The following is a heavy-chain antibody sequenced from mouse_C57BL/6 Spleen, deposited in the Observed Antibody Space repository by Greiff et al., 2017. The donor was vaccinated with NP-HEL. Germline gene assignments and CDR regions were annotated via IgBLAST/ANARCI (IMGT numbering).Heavy chain of an antibody. Sequence: QVQLQQSGAELVKPGASVKISCKASGYAFSSYWMNWVKQRPGKGLEWIGQIYPGDGDTNYNGQFKGKATLTADKSSSTAYMQLSSLTSEDSAVYFCARGGYYGSSFAYWGQGTLVTVSA. CDR1: GYAFSSYW. CDR2: IYPGDGDT. V-gene: IGHV1-80*01. CDR3: ARGGYYGSSFAY. D-gene: IGHD1-1*01. J-gene: IGHJ3*01.